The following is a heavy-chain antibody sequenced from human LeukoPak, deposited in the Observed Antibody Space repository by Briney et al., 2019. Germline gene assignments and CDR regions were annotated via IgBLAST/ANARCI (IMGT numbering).Heavy chain of an antibody. Sequence: GGSLRLSCAASGFTFGSNWMSWVRQAPGKGLEWVANIKEDGSERYHVDGRFTVSRDNVKNSLYLQLNSLRVEDTAVYYRAKTGSSTFLDWGQGTLVTVSS. D-gene: IGHD3-3*02. CDR1: GFTFGSNW. CDR3: AKTGSSTFLD. CDR2: IKEDGSER. V-gene: IGHV3-7*01. J-gene: IGHJ4*02.